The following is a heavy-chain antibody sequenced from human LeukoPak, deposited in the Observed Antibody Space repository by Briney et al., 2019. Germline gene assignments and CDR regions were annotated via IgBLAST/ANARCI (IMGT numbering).Heavy chain of an antibody. CDR1: GGTFNSYA. CDR3: ARNTHAFDI. Sequence: GASVKVSCKASGGTFNSYAISWGRQAPGQGLEWMGWINPNSGGTNYAQKFQGRVTMTRDTSISTAYMELSRLRSDDTAVYYCARNTHAFDIWGQGTMVTVSS. J-gene: IGHJ3*02. V-gene: IGHV1-2*02. CDR2: INPNSGGT.